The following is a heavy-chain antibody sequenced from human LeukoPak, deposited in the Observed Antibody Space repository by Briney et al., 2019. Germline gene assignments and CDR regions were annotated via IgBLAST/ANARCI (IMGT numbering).Heavy chain of an antibody. Sequence: GGSLRLSCAASGFTFSSYSMNWVRQAPGKGLEWVSSISSGSSYIYYADSVKGRFTISRDNAKNSLYLQMNSLRAEDTAVYYCATLTAANNWLDPWGQGTLVTVSS. V-gene: IGHV3-21*01. D-gene: IGHD6-13*01. CDR3: ATLTAANNWLDP. CDR2: ISSGSSYI. CDR1: GFTFSSYS. J-gene: IGHJ5*02.